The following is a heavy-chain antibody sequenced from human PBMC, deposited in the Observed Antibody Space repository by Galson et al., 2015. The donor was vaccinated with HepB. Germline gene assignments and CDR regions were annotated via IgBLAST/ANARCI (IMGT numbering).Heavy chain of an antibody. CDR3: AKLLVPEARTAFDY. CDR1: GFIFTSYG. D-gene: IGHD3-10*01. J-gene: IGHJ4*02. CDR2: ITYDGSNE. Sequence: SLRLSCAASGFIFTSYGMHWVRQAPGKGPEWVAVITYDGSNEYYADTVKGRFTISRDNSKNTLYLQMNSLRAEDTAVYYCAKLLVPEARTAFDYWGQGTLVTVSS. V-gene: IGHV3-30*18.